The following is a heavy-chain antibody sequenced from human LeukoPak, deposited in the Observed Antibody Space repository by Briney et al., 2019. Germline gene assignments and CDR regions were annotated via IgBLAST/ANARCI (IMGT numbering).Heavy chain of an antibody. CDR3: AIGRKSEDYYYYYGMDV. Sequence: PSETPSLTCTVSGGSISSGGYYWSWIRQHPGKGLEWIGYIYYSGSTYYNPSLKSRVTISVDTSKNQFSLKLSSVTAADTAVYYCAIGRKSEDYYYYYGMDVWGQGTTVTVSS. D-gene: IGHD3/OR15-3a*01. J-gene: IGHJ6*02. V-gene: IGHV4-31*03. CDR2: IYYSGST. CDR1: GGSISSGGYY.